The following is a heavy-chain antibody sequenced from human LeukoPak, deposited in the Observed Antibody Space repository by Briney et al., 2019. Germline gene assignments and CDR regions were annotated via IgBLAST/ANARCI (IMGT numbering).Heavy chain of an antibody. D-gene: IGHD6-13*01. CDR2: INPNSGGT. CDR1: GYTFTGYY. J-gene: IGHJ4*02. V-gene: IGHV1-2*02. CDR3: ARTAGNADLYFDY. Sequence: ASVKVSCKVSGYTFTGYYMHWVRQAPGQGLEWMGWINPNSGGTNYAQKFQGRVTMTRDTSISTAYMELSRLRSDDTAVYYCARTAGNADLYFDYWGQGTLVTVSS.